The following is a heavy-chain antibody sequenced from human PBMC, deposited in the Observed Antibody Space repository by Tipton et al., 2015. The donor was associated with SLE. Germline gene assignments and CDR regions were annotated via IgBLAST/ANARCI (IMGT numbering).Heavy chain of an antibody. V-gene: IGHV4-4*02. J-gene: IGHJ6*02. CDR3: ARLIRGMDV. CDR2: IYHSGST. CDR1: GGSISSSNW. D-gene: IGHD3-22*01. Sequence: TLSLTCAVSGGSISSSNWWSWVRQPPGKGLEFIGEIYHSGSTNYSPSLKSRVNISVDKSKNQFSLKLSSVTAADTAVYYCARLIRGMDVWGQGTTVTVSS.